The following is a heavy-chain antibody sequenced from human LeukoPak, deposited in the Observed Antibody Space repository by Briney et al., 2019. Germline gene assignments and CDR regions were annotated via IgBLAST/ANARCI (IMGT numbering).Heavy chain of an antibody. CDR1: GVSFSGYY. Sequence: SETLSLTCAVYGVSFSGYYWSWIRQSPGKGLEWIGEINHSGSTNYNPSLKSRVTISVDTSKYQFSLKLSSVTAAVTAVDYCASYGWYRSRDAIDIWGQGTMVTVSS. V-gene: IGHV4-34*01. CDR2: INHSGST. D-gene: IGHD6-19*01. CDR3: ASYGWYRSRDAIDI. J-gene: IGHJ3*02.